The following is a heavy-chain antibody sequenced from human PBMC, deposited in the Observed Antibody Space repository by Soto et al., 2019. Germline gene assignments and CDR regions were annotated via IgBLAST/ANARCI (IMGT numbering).Heavy chain of an antibody. D-gene: IGHD4-17*01. CDR1: GDSVSSNSAA. Sequence: SQTLSLTCAISGDSVSSNSAAWNWIRQSPSRGLEWLGRTYYRSKWYNDYAVSVKSRITINPDTSKNQFSLQLNSVTPEDTAVYYCARDTSERLNGDYDAFDIWGQGTMVTVSS. CDR3: ARDTSERLNGDYDAFDI. CDR2: TYYRSKWYN. V-gene: IGHV6-1*01. J-gene: IGHJ3*02.